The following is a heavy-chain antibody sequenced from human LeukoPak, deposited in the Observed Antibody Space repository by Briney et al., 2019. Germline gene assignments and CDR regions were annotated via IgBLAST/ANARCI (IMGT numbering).Heavy chain of an antibody. V-gene: IGHV4-38-2*02. CDR1: GYSISSGYY. J-gene: IGHJ6*03. Sequence: PSETLSLTCTVSGYSISSGYYWGWIRQPPGKGLEWIGSIYHSGSTYYNPSLKSRVTISVDTSKNQFSLKLSSVTAADTAVYYCARVRRFITMVRGEIPDYYYSYYMDVWGKGTTVTISS. CDR2: IYHSGST. CDR3: ARVRRFITMVRGEIPDYYYSYYMDV. D-gene: IGHD3-10*01.